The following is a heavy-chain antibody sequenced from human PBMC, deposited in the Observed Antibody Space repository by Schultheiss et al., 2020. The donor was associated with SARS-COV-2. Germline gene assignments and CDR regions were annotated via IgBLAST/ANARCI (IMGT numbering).Heavy chain of an antibody. CDR2: IWYDGSNK. Sequence: GGSLRLSCAASGFTFSSYGMHWVRQAPGKGLEWVAVIWYDGSNKYYADSVKGRFTISRDNSKNTLYLRMNSLRAEDTAVYYCARGSMGGGSSWFGGDAFDIWGQGTMVTVSS. D-gene: IGHD6-13*01. CDR3: ARGSMGGGSSWFGGDAFDI. V-gene: IGHV3-33*01. J-gene: IGHJ3*02. CDR1: GFTFSSYG.